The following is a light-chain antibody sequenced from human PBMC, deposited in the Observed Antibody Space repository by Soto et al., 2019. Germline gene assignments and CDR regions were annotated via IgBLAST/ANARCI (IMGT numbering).Light chain of an antibody. CDR3: QSYDTSLSVV. J-gene: IGLJ2*01. V-gene: IGLV1-40*01. CDR1: SSNIGAGYD. Sequence: QSVLTQPPSVSGAPGQRVTISCTGSSSNIGAGYDVHWYQQLPGTAPKLLMYANSNRPSGVPDRFSGSKSGTSASLAITGLQAEDEVDYYCQSYDTSLSVVFGGGTKLNVL. CDR2: ANS.